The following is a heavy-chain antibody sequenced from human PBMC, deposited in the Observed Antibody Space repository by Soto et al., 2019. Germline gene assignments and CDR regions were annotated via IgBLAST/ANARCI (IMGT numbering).Heavy chain of an antibody. D-gene: IGHD3-10*01. CDR2: IYYSGST. Sequence: SETLSLTCTVSGGSISSSSYSWGWIRQPQGKGLEWIGSIYYSGSTYYNPSLKSRVTISVDTSKNQFSLKLSSVTAADTAVYYCAGQYGSRIGYWSQGTLVTVSS. J-gene: IGHJ4*02. V-gene: IGHV4-39*01. CDR3: AGQYGSRIGY. CDR1: GGSISSSSYS.